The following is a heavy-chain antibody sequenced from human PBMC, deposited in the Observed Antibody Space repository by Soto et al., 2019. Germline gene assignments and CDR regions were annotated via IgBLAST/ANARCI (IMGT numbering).Heavy chain of an antibody. D-gene: IGHD2-2*01. J-gene: IGHJ6*02. CDR2: IYKSGST. V-gene: IGHV4-30-4*01. Sequence: SSETLSLTCTVSGGSISSGDYYWSWIRQPPGKGLEWIGYIYKSGSTYYNPSLKSRITMSVATSKNQFSLKLNSVTAADTAVYYCARGCSDTTCPRPYYGMDVWGQGTTVTVSS. CDR1: GGSISSGDYY. CDR3: ARGCSDTTCPRPYYGMDV.